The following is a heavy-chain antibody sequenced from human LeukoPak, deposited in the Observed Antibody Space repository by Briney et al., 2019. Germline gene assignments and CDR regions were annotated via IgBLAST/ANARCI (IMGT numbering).Heavy chain of an antibody. D-gene: IGHD6-19*01. CDR2: ISGSGGST. CDR1: GFTFSSYA. J-gene: IGHJ4*02. V-gene: IGHV3-23*01. Sequence: GASLRLSCAASGFTFSSYAMSWVRQAPGKGLEWVSAISGSGGSTYYADSVKGRFTLSRDNSKNPLYLQMNGLGAEDTGVYYCATHLVAVAGYWGQGALVTVSS. CDR3: ATHLVAVAGY.